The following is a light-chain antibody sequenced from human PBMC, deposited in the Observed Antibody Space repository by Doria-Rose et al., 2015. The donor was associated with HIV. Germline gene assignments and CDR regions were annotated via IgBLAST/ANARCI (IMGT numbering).Light chain of an antibody. V-gene: IGKV3-20*01. Sequence: TQSPGTLSLSPGKRATLSCRASQSFSSTYLAWYQQKPGQAPSLLIYDGSTRATGIPGRFSASGSGTDFTLTINRLEPEDFALYYCHQYGTSWTFGQGTKVEI. CDR1: QSFSSTY. CDR3: HQYGTSWT. J-gene: IGKJ1*01. CDR2: DGS.